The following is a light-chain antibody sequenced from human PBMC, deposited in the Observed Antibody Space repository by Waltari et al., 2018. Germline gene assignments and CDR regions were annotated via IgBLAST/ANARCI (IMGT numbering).Light chain of an antibody. CDR2: GAT. Sequence: DIQMTQSPSSLPASVGDRVTISCRASQRISSYLNWYQQKPGKAPRLLSYGATSLQSGVPSRFSGSGSGTDFTLTISSLQPEDFATYYCQQTYRTPRTFGQGTKVDI. V-gene: IGKV1-39*01. CDR3: QQTYRTPRT. J-gene: IGKJ1*01. CDR1: QRISSY.